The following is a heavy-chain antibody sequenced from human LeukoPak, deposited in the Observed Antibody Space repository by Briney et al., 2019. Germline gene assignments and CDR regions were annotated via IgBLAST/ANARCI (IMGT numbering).Heavy chain of an antibody. CDR1: GFTFSSYS. J-gene: IGHJ4*02. CDR3: ARATVAGRGGLDY. Sequence: PGGSLRLSCAASGFTFSSYSMNWVRQAPGKGLQWVSYISSGSSTINFADSVRGRFTISRDNAKNSLYLQMNSLRDEDTAVYYCARATVAGRGGLDYWGQGTLVTVSS. D-gene: IGHD6-19*01. CDR2: ISSGSSTI. V-gene: IGHV3-48*02.